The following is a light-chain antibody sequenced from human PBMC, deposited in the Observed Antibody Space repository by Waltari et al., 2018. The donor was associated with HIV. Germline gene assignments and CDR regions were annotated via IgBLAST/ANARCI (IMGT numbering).Light chain of an antibody. J-gene: IGLJ3*02. Sequence: QSVLTQPPSASGAPGQRVTISCSGSSSNIGTNTVNWYQQFPGTAPKVVIYSNDQRPSGVPDRFSGSKSGTSASLAISGLQSEDEADYFCAAWDDSLNIWVFGGGAKLTVL. CDR1: SSNIGTNT. CDR2: SND. CDR3: AAWDDSLNIWV. V-gene: IGLV1-44*01.